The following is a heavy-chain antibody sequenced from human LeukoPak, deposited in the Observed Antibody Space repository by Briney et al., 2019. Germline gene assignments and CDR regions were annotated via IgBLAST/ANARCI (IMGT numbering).Heavy chain of an antibody. CDR1: GGSISSYY. J-gene: IGHJ6*02. CDR2: IYYSGST. D-gene: IGHD1-26*01. Sequence: SETLSLTCTVSGGSISSYYWSWIRQPPGKGLEWIGYIYYSGSTNYNPSLKSRVTISVDTSKNQFSLKLSSVTAADTAVYYCARVYSGSYYGRDYYYRMDVWGQGTTVTVSS. CDR3: ARVYSGSYYGRDYYYRMDV. V-gene: IGHV4-59*01.